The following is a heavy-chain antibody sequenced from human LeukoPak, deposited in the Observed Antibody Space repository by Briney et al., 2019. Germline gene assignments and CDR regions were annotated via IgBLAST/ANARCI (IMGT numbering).Heavy chain of an antibody. CDR1: GYTFTGNY. V-gene: IGHV1-2*02. D-gene: IGHD5-24*01. J-gene: IGHJ4*02. CDR2: INPNSGGT. CDR3: ARDPSSTTMANPGGAFGY. Sequence: ASVKVSCKASGYTFTGNYMHWVRQAPGQGLEWMGWINPNSGGTKYVQKFQGRITMTRDTSISTAYMELSSLRSDDTAVYYCARDPSSTTMANPGGAFGYWGQGTLVTVSS.